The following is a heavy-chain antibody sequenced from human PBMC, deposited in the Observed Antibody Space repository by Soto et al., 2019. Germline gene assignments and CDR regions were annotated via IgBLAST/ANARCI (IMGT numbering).Heavy chain of an antibody. Sequence: SETLSLTCAVSGGSISSNNWWSWVRQPPGKGLEWIGEIYHRGSTNYNPSLKSRVTISVDKSKNQFSLKLTSVTAADTAVYYCARRIGATRGWFDPWGLGTLVTVSS. CDR1: GGSISSNNW. CDR2: IYHRGST. D-gene: IGHD5-12*01. J-gene: IGHJ5*02. CDR3: ARRIGATRGWFDP. V-gene: IGHV4-4*02.